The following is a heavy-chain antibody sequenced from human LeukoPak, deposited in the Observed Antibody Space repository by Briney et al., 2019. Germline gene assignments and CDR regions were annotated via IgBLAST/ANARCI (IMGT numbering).Heavy chain of an antibody. J-gene: IGHJ4*02. CDR3: AREVYCSSTSCAYYFDY. D-gene: IGHD2-2*01. CDR2: MNPNSGNT. Sequence: GASVKVSCKASGYTFTSYDINWVRQATGQGLEWMGWMNPNSGNTGYAQKFQGRVTMTTDKSSSTAYMELRSLRPDDTAVYYCAREVYCSSTSCAYYFDYWGQGTLVTVSS. V-gene: IGHV1-8*01. CDR1: GYTFTSYD.